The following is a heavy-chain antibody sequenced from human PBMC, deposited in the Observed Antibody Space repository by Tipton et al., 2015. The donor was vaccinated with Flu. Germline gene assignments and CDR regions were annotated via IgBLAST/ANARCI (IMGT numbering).Heavy chain of an antibody. J-gene: IGHJ3*02. CDR3: ARGPATAVVISKGAFDI. CDR1: GGSVSSGGYY. V-gene: IGHV4-61*08. CDR2: IFYSGST. Sequence: GLVKPSETLSLTCTVSGGSVSSGGYYWSWIRQPPAKGLEWIGYIFYSGSTKYNPSLKSRVTISIDTSKNQFSLKLNSVTAADTAVYYCARGPATAVVISKGAFDIWGQGTMVTVSS. D-gene: IGHD3-22*01.